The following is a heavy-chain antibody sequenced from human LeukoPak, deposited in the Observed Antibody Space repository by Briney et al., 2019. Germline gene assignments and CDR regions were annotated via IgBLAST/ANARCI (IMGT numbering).Heavy chain of an antibody. CDR3: ARAWSIVVVPAATDNWFDP. CDR1: GGSISSSSYY. D-gene: IGHD2-2*01. J-gene: IGHJ5*02. CDR2: IYYSGST. Sequence: SETLSLTCIVSGGSISSSSYYWGWIRQPPGRGLELIGSIYYSGSTYYNPSLKSRVTISVDTSKNQFSLKLSSVTAADTAVYYCARAWSIVVVPAATDNWFDPRGQGTLVTVSS. V-gene: IGHV4-39*07.